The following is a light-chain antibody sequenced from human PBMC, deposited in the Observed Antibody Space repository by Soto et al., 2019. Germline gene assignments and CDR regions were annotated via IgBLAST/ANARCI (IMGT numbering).Light chain of an antibody. CDR3: QSYDSSLSVV. Sequence: QSVLTQPPPVSGAPGQRVTISCTGSSSNIGAGYDVHWYQQLPGTAPKLLIYGNSNRPSGVPDRFSGSKSGTSASLAITGLRAEDEADYYCQSYDSSLSVVFGGGTKLTVL. J-gene: IGLJ2*01. CDR1: SSNIGAGYD. CDR2: GNS. V-gene: IGLV1-40*01.